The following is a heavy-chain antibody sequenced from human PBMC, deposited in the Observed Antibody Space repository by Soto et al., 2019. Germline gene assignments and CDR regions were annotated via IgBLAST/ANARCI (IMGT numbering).Heavy chain of an antibody. J-gene: IGHJ3*02. CDR1: ASSISSAYF. Sequence: PSETLSLTCAVSASSISSAYFWGWIRQPPGKGLEWIATIFHTGGTYYNPSLKSRVTISVDTSNNQFSLRLNSVTAADTALYFCARTWLDGRTPADAFDIWGQGTMVTVSS. D-gene: IGHD2-2*01. CDR3: ARTWLDGRTPADAFDI. V-gene: IGHV4-38-2*01. CDR2: IFHTGGT.